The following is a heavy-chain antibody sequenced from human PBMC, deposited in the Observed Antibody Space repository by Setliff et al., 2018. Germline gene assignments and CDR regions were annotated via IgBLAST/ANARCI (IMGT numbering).Heavy chain of an antibody. D-gene: IGHD3-22*01. CDR2: IYWDDDK. V-gene: IGHV2-5*02. CDR3: AHRRVGSYDSSGNYHSYFDY. J-gene: IGHJ4*02. CDR1: GFSLTTTRVA. Sequence: SGPTLVNPTQTLTLTCTFSGFSLTTTRVAVGWIRQPPGKALEWLALIYWDDDKRYTYSPSLKTRLTVSRDTYRNQVVLTMANMDPVDTATYYCAHRRVGSYDSSGNYHSYFDYWGQGILVTVSS.